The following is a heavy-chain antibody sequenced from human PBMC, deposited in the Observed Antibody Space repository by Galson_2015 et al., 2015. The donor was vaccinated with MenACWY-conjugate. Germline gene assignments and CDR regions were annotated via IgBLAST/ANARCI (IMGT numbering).Heavy chain of an antibody. Sequence: SVKVSCKASGYTFTNYGIGWLRQAPGQGLEWMGWTSGYNGNTNYTQKLQGRVTMTTDPSTTTAYMELRSLRSDDTAMYYCARLIRGVVAASWGFDAFDIWGQGTMVTVSS. D-gene: IGHD2-15*01. V-gene: IGHV1-18*04. CDR1: GYTFTNYG. CDR2: TSGYNGNT. J-gene: IGHJ3*02. CDR3: ARLIRGVVAASWGFDAFDI.